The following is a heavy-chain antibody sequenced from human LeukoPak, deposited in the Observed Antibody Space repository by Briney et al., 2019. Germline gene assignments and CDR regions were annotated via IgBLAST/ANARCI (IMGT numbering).Heavy chain of an antibody. J-gene: IGHJ4*02. CDR3: ARGGAHPAY. D-gene: IGHD4-17*01. CDR1: GGSISSYY. CDR2: IYYSEST. V-gene: IGHV4-59*01. Sequence: SETLSLTCTVSGGSISSYYWSWIRQPPGKRLEWIGYIYYSESTIDNPSLKSRVTMSVDTSKNQFSLKLSSVATADTAVYYCARGGAHPAYWARETLVPVSS.